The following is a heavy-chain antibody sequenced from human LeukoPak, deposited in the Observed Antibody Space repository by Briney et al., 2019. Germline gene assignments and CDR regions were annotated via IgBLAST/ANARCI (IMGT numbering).Heavy chain of an antibody. CDR1: GGSISSYY. CDR3: ARVKYYYDSSGYLALYGMDV. Sequence: SETLSLTCTVSGGSISSYYWSWIRQPPGKGLEWIGYIYYSGSTNYNPSLKSRVTISVDTSKNQFSLKLSSVTAADTAVYYCARVKYYYDSSGYLALYGMDVWGQGTTATVSS. V-gene: IGHV4-59*01. CDR2: IYYSGST. J-gene: IGHJ6*02. D-gene: IGHD3-22*01.